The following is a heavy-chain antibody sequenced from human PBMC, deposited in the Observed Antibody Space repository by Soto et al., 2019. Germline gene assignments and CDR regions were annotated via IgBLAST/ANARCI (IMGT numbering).Heavy chain of an antibody. CDR3: ARVGSSLSFDY. CDR1: GGSISSGDYY. CDR2: IYYSGST. V-gene: IGHV4-30-4*01. Sequence: PSETLSLTCTVSGGSISSGDYYWSWLRQPPGKGLEWIGYIYYSGSTYYNPTLKSRVTISVDTSKNQFSLKLSPVTAADAAVYYCARVGSSLSFDYWGQGTLVTVSS. J-gene: IGHJ4*02. D-gene: IGHD2-15*01.